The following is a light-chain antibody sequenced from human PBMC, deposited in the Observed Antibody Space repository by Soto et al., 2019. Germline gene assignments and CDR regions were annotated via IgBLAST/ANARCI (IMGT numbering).Light chain of an antibody. Sequence: DIHLTQSPSSLSAAGGDRVTITCRASQAILTYLNWLQQKAGKAPEVLIYGTSGLRSGVPSRFPGSGSATDFTLTITSLQREDAGTDFCQQTFSPDVTFGGGTKV. CDR2: GTS. CDR1: QAILTY. J-gene: IGKJ4*01. V-gene: IGKV1-39*01. CDR3: QQTFSPDVT.